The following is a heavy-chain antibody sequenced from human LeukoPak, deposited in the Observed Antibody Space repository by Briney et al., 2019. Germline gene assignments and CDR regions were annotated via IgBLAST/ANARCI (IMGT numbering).Heavy chain of an antibody. CDR1: GFTFVDYG. Sequence: GGSLRLSCATSGFTFVDYGLSWVRRAPGKGLEWLCAINYNGAITDYADSVKGRFTISRDNAKNSLYLRVDSLRAEDTALYYCARDRLGPSFSVSHFDLWGQGTLVTVSS. CDR3: ARDRLGPSFSVSHFDL. J-gene: IGHJ4*02. D-gene: IGHD3-3*02. CDR2: INYNGAIT. V-gene: IGHV3-20*04.